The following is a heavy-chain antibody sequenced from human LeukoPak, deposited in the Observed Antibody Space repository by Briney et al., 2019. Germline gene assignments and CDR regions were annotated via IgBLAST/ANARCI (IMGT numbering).Heavy chain of an antibody. CDR3: AKDWGRSQQWLVPMLSSYFDY. J-gene: IGHJ4*02. D-gene: IGHD6-19*01. CDR1: GFTFSSYA. Sequence: GGSLRLSCAASGFTFSSYAMSWVRQAPGKGLEWVSAISGSGGSTYYADSVKGRFTISRDNSKNTLHLQMNSLRAEDTAVYYCAKDWGRSQQWLVPMLSSYFDYWGQGTLVIVSS. V-gene: IGHV3-23*01. CDR2: ISGSGGST.